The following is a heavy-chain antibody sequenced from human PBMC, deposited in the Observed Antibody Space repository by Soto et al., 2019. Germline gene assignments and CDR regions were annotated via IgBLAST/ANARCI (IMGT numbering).Heavy chain of an antibody. V-gene: IGHV3-53*01. CDR2: IYAGTIT. Sequence: PGGSLRLSCSVSGITVSSYYMSWVRQAAGKGLEWVSVIYAGTITYYADSVKGRFTIYRDNSKNTLNLEMNSLRVEDTAVYYCARSPYDNSGTIFDFWGQGTLVTVSS. CDR1: GITVSSYY. CDR3: ARSPYDNSGTIFDF. J-gene: IGHJ4*02. D-gene: IGHD3-22*01.